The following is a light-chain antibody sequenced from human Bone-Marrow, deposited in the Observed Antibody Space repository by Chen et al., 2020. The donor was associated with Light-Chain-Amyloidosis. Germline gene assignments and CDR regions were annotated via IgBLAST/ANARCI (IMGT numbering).Light chain of an antibody. CDR1: NIGSTS. V-gene: IGLV3-21*02. J-gene: IGLJ3*02. CDR3: QVWDRSSDRPV. CDR2: DDS. Sequence: SYVLTQPSSVSVAPGQTATIACGGNNIGSTSVHGYQQTPGQAPLLVVYDDSDRPSGIPALLSGSKSGNTATLTISRVEAGDEADYYCQVWDRSSDRPVFGGGTKLTVL.